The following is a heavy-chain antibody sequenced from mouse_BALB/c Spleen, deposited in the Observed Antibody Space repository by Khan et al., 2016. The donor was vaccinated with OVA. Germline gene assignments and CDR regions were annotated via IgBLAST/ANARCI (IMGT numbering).Heavy chain of an antibody. Sequence: EVELVESGGGLVKPGGSLKLSCAASGFTFSNYAMSWVRQTPEKRLEWVASISTGGNTYYLDSVKGRFTISSDNARNILYLQMRSLRSEDTAMYYCARDYWFAYWGQGTLVTVSA. CDR3: ARDYWFAY. CDR1: GFTFSNYA. CDR2: ISTGGNT. J-gene: IGHJ3*01. V-gene: IGHV5-6-5*01.